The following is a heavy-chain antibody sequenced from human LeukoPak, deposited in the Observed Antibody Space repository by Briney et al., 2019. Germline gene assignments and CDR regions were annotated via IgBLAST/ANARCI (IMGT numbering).Heavy chain of an antibody. CDR3: ARLGYCSSTSCYTGDYYYYYMDV. Sequence: ASVKVSCKASGYTFTGYYMHWVRQAPGQGLEWMGWINPNSGGTNYAQKFQGRVTMTRDTSISTAYMELSRLRSDDTAVYYCARLGYCSSTSCYTGDYYYYYMDVWGKGTTVTVSS. J-gene: IGHJ6*03. CDR2: INPNSGGT. V-gene: IGHV1-2*02. CDR1: GYTFTGYY. D-gene: IGHD2-2*02.